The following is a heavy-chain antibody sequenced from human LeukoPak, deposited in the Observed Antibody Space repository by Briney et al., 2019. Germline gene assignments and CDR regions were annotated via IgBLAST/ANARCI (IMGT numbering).Heavy chain of an antibody. CDR2: ISSSSSYT. CDR1: GFTFSSYS. Sequence: PGGSLRLSCAASGFTFSSYSMNWVRQAPGKGLEWVSSISSSSSYTYYADSVKGRFTISRDNAKNSLYLQMNSLRAEDTAVYYCARGGWNNWFDPWGQGTLVTVSS. J-gene: IGHJ5*02. V-gene: IGHV3-21*01. CDR3: ARGGWNNWFDP. D-gene: IGHD6-19*01.